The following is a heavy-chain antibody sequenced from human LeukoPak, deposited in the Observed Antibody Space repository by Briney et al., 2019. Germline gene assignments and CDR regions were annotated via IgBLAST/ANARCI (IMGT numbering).Heavy chain of an antibody. D-gene: IGHD5-24*01. CDR1: GFTFNNYA. Sequence: GGSLRLSCAASGFTFNNYALSWVRQAPGKGLEWVSAISDSGGSTHYADSVKGRFTISRDNSQNTLYLQMNSLRAEDTAVYYCAKGDGYNYDNWFDPWGQGTLVTVSS. CDR3: AKGDGYNYDNWFDP. CDR2: ISDSGGST. J-gene: IGHJ5*02. V-gene: IGHV3-23*01.